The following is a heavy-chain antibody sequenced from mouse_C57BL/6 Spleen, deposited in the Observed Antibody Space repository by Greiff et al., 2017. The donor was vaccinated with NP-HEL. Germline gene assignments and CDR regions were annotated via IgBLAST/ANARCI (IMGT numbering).Heavy chain of an antibody. Sequence: VQLQESGAELMKPGASVKLSCKATGYTFTGYWIEWVKQRPGHGLEWIGEILHGSGSTNYNEKVKGKGTFTADTSSNTAYMQLISLTTEDSAIYDCARNDDYDYDHWYFDVWGTGTTVTVSS. V-gene: IGHV1-9*01. CDR1: GYTFTGYW. D-gene: IGHD2-4*01. CDR3: ARNDDYDYDHWYFDV. J-gene: IGHJ1*03. CDR2: ILHGSGST.